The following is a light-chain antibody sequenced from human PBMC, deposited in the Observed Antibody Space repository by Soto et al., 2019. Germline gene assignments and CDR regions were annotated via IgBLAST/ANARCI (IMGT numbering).Light chain of an antibody. V-gene: IGKV1-6*01. J-gene: IGKJ1*01. CDR3: QHYNSYSEA. CDR2: AAS. Sequence: AIQMTQSPCSLSASVGDRVNLTCLASQGIRGDLGWYQQKPGKDPNLLIYAASSLQSGVPSRFSGSGSGTDFTLTIGSLQPDECATYYCQHYNSYSEAFGQGTKVDIK. CDR1: QGIRGD.